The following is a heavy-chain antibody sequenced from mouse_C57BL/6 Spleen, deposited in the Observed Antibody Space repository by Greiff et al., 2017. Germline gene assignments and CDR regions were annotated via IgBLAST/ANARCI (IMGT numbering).Heavy chain of an antibody. Sequence: VQLQESGPELVKPGASVKISCKASGYAFSSSWMNWVKQRPGKGLEWIGRIYPGDGDTNYNGKFKGKATLTADKSSSTAYMQLSSLTSEDSAVYFCARSNGEGAMDYWGQGTSVTVSS. J-gene: IGHJ4*01. CDR3: ARSNGEGAMDY. D-gene: IGHD2-13*01. CDR2: IYPGDGDT. CDR1: GYAFSSSW. V-gene: IGHV1-82*01.